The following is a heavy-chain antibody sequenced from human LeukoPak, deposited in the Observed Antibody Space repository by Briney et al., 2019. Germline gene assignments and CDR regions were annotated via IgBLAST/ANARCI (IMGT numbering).Heavy chain of an antibody. CDR1: GYGFASLW. CDR3: ARDYPHQRFDI. CDR2: ISPNSGDT. Sequence: ASVKVSCKASGYGFASLWVHWVRQAPGQGLEWVGYISPNSGDTGLAQKFQGRVTLTRDTSTSTVYMEFNGLTSDDTAVYFCARDYPHQRFDIWGQGTLVTVSS. V-gene: IGHV1-2*02. J-gene: IGHJ4*02. D-gene: IGHD2-2*01.